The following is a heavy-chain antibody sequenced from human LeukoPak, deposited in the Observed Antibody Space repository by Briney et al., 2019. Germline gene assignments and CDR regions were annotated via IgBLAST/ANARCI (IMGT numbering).Heavy chain of an antibody. CDR2: INPNSGGT. D-gene: IGHD5-12*01. V-gene: IGHV1-2*02. Sequence: ASVKVSCKASGYTFTGYYMHWVRQAPGQGLEWMGWINPNSGGTNYAQKFQGRVTMTRDTSISTAYVELSRRRSDDTAVYYCASSIVGVATSDYWGQGTLVTVSS. J-gene: IGHJ4*02. CDR3: ASSIVGVATSDY. CDR1: GYTFTGYY.